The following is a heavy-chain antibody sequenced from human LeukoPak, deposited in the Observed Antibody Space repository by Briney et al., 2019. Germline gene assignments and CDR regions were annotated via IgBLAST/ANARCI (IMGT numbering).Heavy chain of an antibody. J-gene: IGHJ4*02. CDR2: IDWDDDK. D-gene: IGHD3-22*01. CDR1: GFSLSTSGMC. V-gene: IGHV2-70*01. CDR3: ARASYYYDSSGYSYFDY. Sequence: SGPTLVNPTQTLTLTCTFSGFSLSTSGMCVSWIRQPPGKALEWLALIDWDDDKYYSTSLKTRLTTSKDTSKNQVVLTMTNMDPVDTATYYCARASYYYDSSGYSYFDYWGQGTLVTVSS.